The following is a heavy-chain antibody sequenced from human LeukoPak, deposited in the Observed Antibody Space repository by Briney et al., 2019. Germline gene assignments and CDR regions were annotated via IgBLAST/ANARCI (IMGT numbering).Heavy chain of an antibody. CDR2: ISSSSSYI. CDR3: ARQTTIKNWFDP. V-gene: IGHV3-21*01. J-gene: IGHJ5*02. Sequence: GGSLRLSCAASGFNFNTYTMNWVRQAPGKGLEWVSSISSSSSYIYYADSVKGRFTISRDNAKNSLYLQMNSLRAEDTAVYYCARQTTIKNWFDPWGQGTLVTVSS. CDR1: GFNFNTYT. D-gene: IGHD5-12*01.